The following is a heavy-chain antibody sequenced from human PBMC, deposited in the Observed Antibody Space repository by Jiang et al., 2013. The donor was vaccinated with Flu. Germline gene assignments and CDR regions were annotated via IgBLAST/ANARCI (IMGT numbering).Heavy chain of an antibody. CDR2: IYSSGST. Sequence: GSGLVKPSETLSLTCTVSGASVSSGSHYWSWIRQPPGKGLEWIGYIYSSGSTNYNPSLKSRVTMSVDTSKNQFSLKLSSVTAADTAVYYCARGGGVTATARGYFDYWGQGTLVTVSS. D-gene: IGHD5-18*01. V-gene: IGHV4-61*01. CDR3: ARGGGVTATARGYFDY. J-gene: IGHJ4*02. CDR1: GASVSSGSHY.